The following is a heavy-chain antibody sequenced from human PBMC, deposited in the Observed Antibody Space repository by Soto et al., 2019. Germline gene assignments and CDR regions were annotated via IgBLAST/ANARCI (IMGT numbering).Heavy chain of an antibody. CDR1: GYSISSGYY. V-gene: IGHV4-38-2*01. CDR3: ARVTYDYGDYVGYFDY. J-gene: IGHJ4*02. CDR2: IYHSGST. Sequence: SETLSLTCAVSGYSISSGYYWGWIRQPPGKGLEWIGSIYHSGSTYYNPSLKSRVTISVDTSKNQFSLKLSSVTAADTAVYYCARVTYDYGDYVGYFDYWGQGTLVTVSS. D-gene: IGHD4-17*01.